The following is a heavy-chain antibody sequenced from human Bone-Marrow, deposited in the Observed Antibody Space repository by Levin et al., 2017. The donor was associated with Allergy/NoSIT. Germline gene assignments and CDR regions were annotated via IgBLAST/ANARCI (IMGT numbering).Heavy chain of an antibody. CDR2: ISWNSGSI. V-gene: IGHV3-9*01. J-gene: IGHJ4*02. Sequence: SLKISCAASGFTFDDYAMHWVRQAPGKGPEWVSGISWNSGSIGYADSVKGRFTISRDNAKNSLYLQMNSLRAEDTALYYCAKDAQQLADWGQGTLVTVSS. CDR3: AKDAQQLAD. D-gene: IGHD6-13*01. CDR1: GFTFDDYA.